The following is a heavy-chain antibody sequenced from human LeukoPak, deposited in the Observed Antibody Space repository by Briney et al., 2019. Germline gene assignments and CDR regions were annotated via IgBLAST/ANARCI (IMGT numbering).Heavy chain of an antibody. D-gene: IGHD1-1*01. CDR2: INSDGSST. Sequence: GGSLRLSCAASGFTFSSYWMHWVRQAPGKGLVWVSRINSDGSSTSYADSVKGRFTISRDNSKNTLYLQMNSLRAEDTAVYYCAKQLRVYYYMDVWGKGTTVTVSS. J-gene: IGHJ6*03. CDR3: AKQLRVYYYMDV. V-gene: IGHV3-74*01. CDR1: GFTFSSYW.